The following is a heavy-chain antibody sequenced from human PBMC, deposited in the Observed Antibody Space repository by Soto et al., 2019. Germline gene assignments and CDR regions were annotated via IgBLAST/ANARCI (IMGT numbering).Heavy chain of an antibody. CDR1: GFTFSNYG. V-gene: IGHV3-30*18. CDR3: AKERSTGWYYFEY. CDR2: ISYDGSNR. D-gene: IGHD6-19*01. Sequence: ESGGGVVQPGRSLRLSCAASGFTFSNYGMHWVRQAPGKGLEWVAVISYDGSNRYYADSVKGRFSISRDNSKNTLYLQMNSLRAEDTAVYYCAKERSTGWYYFEYWGQGTLVTVSS. J-gene: IGHJ4*02.